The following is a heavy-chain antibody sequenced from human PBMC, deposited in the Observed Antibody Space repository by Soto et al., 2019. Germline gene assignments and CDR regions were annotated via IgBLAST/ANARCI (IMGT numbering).Heavy chain of an antibody. J-gene: IGHJ6*02. Sequence: EVQLVESGGGLVQPGGSLRRSCAASGFTFRSDSMNWVRQSPGKGLEWVSYINSSSSPIYYADSVKCRFTITRYNAKNSLYLQMNSLRDEDTAVYYCARDLVVPAAMPPYYYYGMDVWGHENKVTVSS. CDR3: ARDLVVPAAMPPYYYYGMDV. V-gene: IGHV3-48*02. CDR1: GFTFRSDS. D-gene: IGHD2-2*01. CDR2: INSSSSPI.